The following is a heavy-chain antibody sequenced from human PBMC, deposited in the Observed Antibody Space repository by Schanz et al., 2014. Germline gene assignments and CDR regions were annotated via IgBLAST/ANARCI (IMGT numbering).Heavy chain of an antibody. Sequence: VQLVESGGGLVQPGGSLRLSCSASGFTFSIYAMHWVRQAPGKGLEYISAISNNGDSTYYADSVKGRFTISRDNSKNTLYLQMNSLRAEDTAVYYCARPALWFGDNCFDPWGQGTPITVSA. D-gene: IGHD3-10*01. J-gene: IGHJ5*02. CDR1: GFTFSIYA. V-gene: IGHV3-64*04. CDR3: ARPALWFGDNCFDP. CDR2: ISNNGDST.